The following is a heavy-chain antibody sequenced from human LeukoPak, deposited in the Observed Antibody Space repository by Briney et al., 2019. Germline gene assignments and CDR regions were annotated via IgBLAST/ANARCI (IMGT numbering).Heavy chain of an antibody. CDR2: ISLNIGSI. Sequence: GRSLRLSCAASGFTFDDYAIHWVRQAPGKCLEWVSCISLNIGSIGYADSVKGRFTISRDNAKNSLYLQMNSLRAEDTALYYCAKEGRYYYDSSGYYPDAFDIWGQGTMVTVSS. CDR1: GFTFDDYA. CDR3: AKEGRYYYDSSGYYPDAFDI. V-gene: IGHV3-9*01. D-gene: IGHD3-22*01. J-gene: IGHJ3*02.